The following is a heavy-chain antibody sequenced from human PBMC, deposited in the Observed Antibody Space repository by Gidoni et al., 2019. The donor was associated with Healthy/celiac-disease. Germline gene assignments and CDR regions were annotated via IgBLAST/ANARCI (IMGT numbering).Heavy chain of an antibody. CDR2: INHSGIT. V-gene: IGHV4-34*01. CDR3: VARRGHSSGSDY. J-gene: IGHJ4*02. CDR1: GGSFSGYY. D-gene: IGHD6-19*01. Sequence: QVQLPQWGAGLLKPSETLSLTCAVYGGSFSGYYWSWIRQPPGKELEWIGEINHSGITNYNPSLKSRVTISVDTSKNQFSLKLSSVTAADTAVYYCVARRGHSSGSDYWGQGTLVTVSS.